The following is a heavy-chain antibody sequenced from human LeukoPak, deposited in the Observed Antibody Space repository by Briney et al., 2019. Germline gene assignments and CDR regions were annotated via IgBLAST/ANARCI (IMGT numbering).Heavy chain of an antibody. CDR2: IKQDGSER. CDR1: GFTFSSYW. J-gene: IGHJ4*02. D-gene: IGHD3-10*01. Sequence: PGGSLRLSCAASGFTFSSYWMTWVRQAPGKGLEWVANIKQDGSERYYVDSVKGRFTISRDNAKNSLYLQMNSLRVEDTAVYYCASSPRGVYWGQGTLVTVSS. V-gene: IGHV3-7*02. CDR3: ASSPRGVY.